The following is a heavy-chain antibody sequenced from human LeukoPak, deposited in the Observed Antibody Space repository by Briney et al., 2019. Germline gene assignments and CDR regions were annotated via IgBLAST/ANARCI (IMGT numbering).Heavy chain of an antibody. D-gene: IGHD4-11*01. CDR2: FSYSGDG. V-gene: IGHV4-39*01. CDR1: GASISSGTYS. CDR3: AKTTTSNPYYFDY. Sequence: SETLSLTCAVSGASISSGTYSWGWMRQPPGKGPEWIGSFSYSGDGYYNSSLKSRVTISMGTSKNQFSLEVTSVTAADTAVYYCAKTTTSNPYYFDYWGQGTLVTVSS. J-gene: IGHJ4*02.